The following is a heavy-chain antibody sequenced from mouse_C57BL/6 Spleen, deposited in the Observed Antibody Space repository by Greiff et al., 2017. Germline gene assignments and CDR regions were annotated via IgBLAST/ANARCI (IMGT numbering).Heavy chain of an antibody. Sequence: QVQLKESGPGLVAPSPSLSITCTVSGFSFTSYGVHWVRQPPGKGLEWLVVIWTDGGTTYNYALKSRLSISKDNSKSQVCLKMNSLQTDDTAMYYCARQYSNYHYYAMDYWGQGTSVTVSS. D-gene: IGHD2-5*01. J-gene: IGHJ4*01. V-gene: IGHV2-6-1*01. CDR1: GFSFTSYG. CDR3: ARQYSNYHYYAMDY. CDR2: IWTDGGT.